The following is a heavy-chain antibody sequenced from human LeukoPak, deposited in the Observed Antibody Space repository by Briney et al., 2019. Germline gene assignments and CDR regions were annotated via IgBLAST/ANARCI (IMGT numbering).Heavy chain of an antibody. D-gene: IGHD1-26*01. J-gene: IGHJ4*02. Sequence: SETLSLTCTVSGGSISSYYWSWIRQPPGKGLEWIGYIYYSGSTNYNPSLKSRVTISVDTSKNQFSLKLSSVTAADTAVYYCARVTDREPLDYWGQGTLVTVSS. CDR3: ARVTDREPLDY. V-gene: IGHV4-59*01. CDR1: GGSISSYY. CDR2: IYYSGST.